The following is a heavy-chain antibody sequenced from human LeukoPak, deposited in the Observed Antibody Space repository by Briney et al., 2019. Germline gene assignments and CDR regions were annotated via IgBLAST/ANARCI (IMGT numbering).Heavy chain of an antibody. Sequence: ASVKGSCKASGYTFTNSYMHWVRQAPGQGLEWMGLINPTGTGTNYAQKFRGRVTLTRDTSTTTVYIELSSLRSEDTAVYYCAREESGGYFDYWGQGTLVTVSS. CDR1: GYTFTNSY. V-gene: IGHV1-46*01. CDR2: INPTGTGT. D-gene: IGHD2-8*02. J-gene: IGHJ4*02. CDR3: AREESGGYFDY.